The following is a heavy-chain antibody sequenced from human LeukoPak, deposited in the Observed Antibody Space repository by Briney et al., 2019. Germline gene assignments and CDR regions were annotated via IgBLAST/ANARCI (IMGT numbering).Heavy chain of an antibody. Sequence: SETLSLTCTVSGGSISSYYWSWIRQPAGKGLEWIGRIYTSGSTNYNPSLKSRVTMSVDTSKNQFSLELSSVTAADTAMYYCARDVYYYGSGSYFLDYWGQGTLVTVSS. CDR3: ARDVYYYGSGSYFLDY. J-gene: IGHJ4*02. V-gene: IGHV4-4*07. CDR2: IYTSGST. D-gene: IGHD3-10*01. CDR1: GGSISSYY.